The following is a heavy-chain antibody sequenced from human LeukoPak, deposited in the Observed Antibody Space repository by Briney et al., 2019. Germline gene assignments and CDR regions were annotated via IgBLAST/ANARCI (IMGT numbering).Heavy chain of an antibody. CDR3: ARGVQYRKRWLQSGTKNDY. V-gene: IGHV1-8*01. CDR1: GYTFTSYD. CDR2: MNPNSGNT. J-gene: IGHJ4*02. Sequence: GASVKVSCKASGYTFTSYDINWVRQATGQGLEWMGWMNPNSGNTGYVQKFQGRVTMTRNTSISTAYMELSSLRSEDTAVYYCARGVQYRKRWLQSGTKNDYWGQGTLVTVSS. D-gene: IGHD5-24*01.